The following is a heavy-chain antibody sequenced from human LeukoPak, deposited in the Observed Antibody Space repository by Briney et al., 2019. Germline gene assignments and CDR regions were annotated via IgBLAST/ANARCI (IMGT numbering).Heavy chain of an antibody. CDR2: INSDGSEG. J-gene: IGHJ3*01. V-gene: IGHV3-7*03. CDR1: GFTFSGFW. Sequence: QSGGSLRLSCAVSGFTFSGFWMCWSRQAPGKGLEWVASINSDGSEGYYADVVKGRFTISRDNAKNSLYLQINSLRAEDTAVYYCARSSYSSSSSVWGQGTMVTVSS. CDR3: ARSSYSSSSSV. D-gene: IGHD6-6*01.